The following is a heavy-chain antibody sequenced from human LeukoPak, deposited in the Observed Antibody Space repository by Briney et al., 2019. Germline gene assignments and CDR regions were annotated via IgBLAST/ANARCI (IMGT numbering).Heavy chain of an antibody. V-gene: IGHV1-8*02. CDR2: MNPNSGNT. CDR1: GYTFTSYG. J-gene: IGHJ4*02. Sequence: ASVKVSCKASGYTFTSYGISWVRQAPGRGLEWMGWMNPNSGNTGYAQKFQGRVTMTRNTSISTAYMELSSLRSEDTAVYYCARGGYDRGFWGQGTLVTVSS. D-gene: IGHD2-15*01. CDR3: ARGGYDRGF.